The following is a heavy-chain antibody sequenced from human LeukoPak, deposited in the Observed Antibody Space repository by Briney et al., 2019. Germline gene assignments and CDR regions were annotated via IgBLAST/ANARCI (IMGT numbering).Heavy chain of an antibody. Sequence: KSSETLSLTCTVSGYSISSGYYWGWIRQPPGKGLEWIGSIYHSGSTYYNPSLKSRVTTSVDTSKNQFSLKLSSVTAADTAVYHCARDWANVETLNWFDPWGQGTLVTVSS. V-gene: IGHV4-38-2*02. D-gene: IGHD4/OR15-4a*01. CDR3: ARDWANVETLNWFDP. J-gene: IGHJ5*02. CDR2: IYHSGST. CDR1: GYSISSGYY.